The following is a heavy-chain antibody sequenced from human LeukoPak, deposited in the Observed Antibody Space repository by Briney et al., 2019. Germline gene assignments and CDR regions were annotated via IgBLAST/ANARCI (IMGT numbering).Heavy chain of an antibody. V-gene: IGHV5-10-1*01. CDR2: IDPSDSYT. J-gene: IGHJ4*02. Sequence: GESLQISCKCSGYIFSNYWISWGGQLPRKGVEWMGRIDPSDSYTNYRPSFQGHVTISADKSISTAYLQWNSLKASDTAIYYCARQEYSGSYYVYWGQGTLVTVSS. D-gene: IGHD1-26*01. CDR1: GYIFSNYW. CDR3: ARQEYSGSYYVY.